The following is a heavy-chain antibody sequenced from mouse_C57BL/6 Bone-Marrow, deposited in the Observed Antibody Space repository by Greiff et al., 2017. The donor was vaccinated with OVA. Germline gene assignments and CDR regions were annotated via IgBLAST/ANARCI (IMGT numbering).Heavy chain of an antibody. CDR1: GYTFTDYY. J-gene: IGHJ3*01. CDR2: IYPGSGNT. CDR3: ARPVYYDYGLEFAY. V-gene: IGHV1-76*01. Sequence: QVQLQQSGAELVRPGASVKLSCKASGYTFTDYYINWVKQRPGQGLEWIARIYPGSGNTYYNEKFKGKATLTAEKSSSTAYMQLSSLTSEDSAVYFCARPVYYDYGLEFAYWGQGTLVTVSA. D-gene: IGHD2-4*01.